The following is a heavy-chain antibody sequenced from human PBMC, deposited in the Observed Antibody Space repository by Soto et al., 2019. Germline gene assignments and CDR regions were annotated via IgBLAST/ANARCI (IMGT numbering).Heavy chain of an antibody. Sequence: GESLKISCKGSGYSFTSYWISWVRQMPGKGLEWMGRIDPSDSYTNYSPSFQGHVTISADKSISTAYLQWSSLKAADTAVYYCARDRDGYNRAYGMDVWGQGTTVTVSS. CDR3: ARDRDGYNRAYGMDV. CDR1: GYSFTSYW. J-gene: IGHJ6*02. D-gene: IGHD5-12*01. V-gene: IGHV5-10-1*01. CDR2: IDPSDSYT.